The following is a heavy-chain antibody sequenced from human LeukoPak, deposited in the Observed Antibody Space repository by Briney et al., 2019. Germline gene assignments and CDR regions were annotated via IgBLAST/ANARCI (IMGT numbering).Heavy chain of an antibody. CDR2: VCHTGST. CDR3: AREMTYTGGWGPFDY. J-gene: IGHJ4*02. D-gene: IGHD6-19*01. V-gene: IGHV4-59*01. Sequence: SETLSLTCTVSGGSISGYCGDWIRQPPGKGLEWIGYVCHTGSTNSNPSLKSRLTLSVDTSKNQFSLRLTSVTAADTAVYFCAREMTYTGGWGPFDYWGPGALLTVPS. CDR1: GGSISGYC.